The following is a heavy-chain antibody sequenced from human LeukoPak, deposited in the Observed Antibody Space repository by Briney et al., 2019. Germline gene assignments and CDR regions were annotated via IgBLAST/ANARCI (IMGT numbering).Heavy chain of an antibody. CDR2: INPNSGGT. CDR3: ARSPRIAVADPFDY. V-gene: IGHV1-2*02. CDR1: GYTLTELS. J-gene: IGHJ4*02. Sequence: ASVKVSCKVSGYTLTELSMHWVRQAPGQGLEWMGWINPNSGGTNYAQKFQGRVTMTRDTSISTAYMELSRLRSDDTAVYYCARSPRIAVADPFDYWGQGTLVTVSS. D-gene: IGHD6-19*01.